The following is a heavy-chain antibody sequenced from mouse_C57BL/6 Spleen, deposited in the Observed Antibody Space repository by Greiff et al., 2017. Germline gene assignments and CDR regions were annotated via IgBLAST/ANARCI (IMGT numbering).Heavy chain of an antibody. Sequence: VQLQQPGAELVRPGSSVKLSCKASGYTFTSYWMDWVKQRPGQGLEWIGNIYPSDSETHYNQKFKDKATLTVDKSSSTAYMQLSSLTSEDSAVYYCARWGVTLFDYWGQGTTLTVSS. CDR2: IYPSDSET. J-gene: IGHJ2*01. V-gene: IGHV1-61*01. CDR1: GYTFTSYW. D-gene: IGHD2-2*01. CDR3: ARWGVTLFDY.